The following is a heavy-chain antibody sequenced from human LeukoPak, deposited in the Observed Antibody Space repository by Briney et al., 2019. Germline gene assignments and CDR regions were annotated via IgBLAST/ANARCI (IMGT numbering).Heavy chain of an antibody. J-gene: IGHJ1*01. Sequence: SVKVSCKASGGTFSSYAISWVRQAPGQGLEWMGRIIPILGIANYAQKFQGRVTMTEDTSTDTAYMELSSLRSEDTAVYYCATVHDYGGNSAYFQHWGQGTLVTVSS. V-gene: IGHV1-69*04. CDR3: ATVHDYGGNSAYFQH. CDR1: GGTFSSYA. D-gene: IGHD4-23*01. CDR2: IIPILGIA.